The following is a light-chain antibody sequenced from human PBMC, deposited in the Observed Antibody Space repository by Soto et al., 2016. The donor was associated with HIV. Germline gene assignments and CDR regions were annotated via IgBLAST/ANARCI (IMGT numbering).Light chain of an antibody. J-gene: IGLJ3*02. CDR2: DDR. CDR1: NIGSKS. V-gene: IGLV3-21*02. Sequence: SYVVTQPPSVSVAPGQTARITCGGINIGSKSVHWYQQKPGQAPVLVIYDDRDRPSGIPERFSGSNSGSTATLTINRVEAEGEADFYCQVWDSHNDPWVFGGGTKLTVL. CDR3: QVWDSHNDPWV.